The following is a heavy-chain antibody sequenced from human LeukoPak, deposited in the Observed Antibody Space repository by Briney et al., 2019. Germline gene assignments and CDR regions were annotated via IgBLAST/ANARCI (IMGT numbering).Heavy chain of an antibody. D-gene: IGHD5-12*01. CDR2: ISGSGGST. CDR1: RFTFSSYA. V-gene: IGHV3-23*01. CDR3: AKGGYDAAFDI. Sequence: GGSLRLSCAASRFTFSSYAISWVRQAPGKGLEWVSAISGSGGSTYSADSVKGRFTISRDNSKNTLYLQMNSLRAEDTAVYYCAKGGYDAAFDIWGQGTMVTVSS. J-gene: IGHJ3*02.